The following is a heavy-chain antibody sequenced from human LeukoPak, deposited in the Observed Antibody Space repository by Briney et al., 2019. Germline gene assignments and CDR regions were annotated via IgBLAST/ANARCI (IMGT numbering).Heavy chain of an antibody. CDR3: ARDMVVNAIRTWYFDL. V-gene: IGHV3-21*01. D-gene: IGHD2-21*01. J-gene: IGHJ2*01. CDR2: ISSSSSYI. CDR1: GFTFSSYS. Sequence: GGSLRLSCAASGFTFSSYSMNWVRQAPGKGLEWVSSISSSSSYIYYADSVKGRFTISRDNAKNSLYLQMNSLRAENTAVYYCARDMVVNAIRTWYFDLWGRGTLVTVSS.